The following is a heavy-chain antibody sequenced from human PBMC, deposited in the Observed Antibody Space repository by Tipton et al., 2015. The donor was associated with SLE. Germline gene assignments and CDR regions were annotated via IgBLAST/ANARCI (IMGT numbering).Heavy chain of an antibody. J-gene: IGHJ5*02. D-gene: IGHD2-15*01. Sequence: SLRLSCAASGFTFDDYGMSWVRQAPGKGLEWVSGINWNGGSTGYADSVKGRFTISRDNAKNSLYLQMNSLRAEDTALYYCARGYCSGGSCQGWFDPGGQGTLDSVSS. CDR3: ARGYCSGGSCQGWFDP. CDR2: INWNGGST. V-gene: IGHV3-20*04. CDR1: GFTFDDYG.